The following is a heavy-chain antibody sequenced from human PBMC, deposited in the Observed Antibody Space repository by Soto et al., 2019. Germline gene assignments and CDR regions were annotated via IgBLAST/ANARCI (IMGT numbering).Heavy chain of an antibody. CDR1: GGSLTSNGYY. CDR3: ARDLLYRAVFEI. Sequence: QVYLQESGPGLVKPSQTLSLTCTVSGGSLTSNGYYWSWIRQRPEKGLEWLGYIYYSGTTHFNPSLKSRLSISMDTSNNQFSLNLTSVTAADTAVYFCARDLLYRAVFEIWGQGTLVTVSA. J-gene: IGHJ3*02. CDR2: IYYSGTT. V-gene: IGHV4-31*03. D-gene: IGHD3-3*01.